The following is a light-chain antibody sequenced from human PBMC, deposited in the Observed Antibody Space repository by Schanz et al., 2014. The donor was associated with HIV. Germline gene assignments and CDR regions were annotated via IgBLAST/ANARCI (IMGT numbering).Light chain of an antibody. CDR3: HSYDHSLSGSSV. CDR2: GNK. J-gene: IGLJ1*01. Sequence: QSVLTQPPSVSGAPGQRVTISCTGSRSNIGAVYDVHWYQQGPGTAPKLLIFGNKNRPSGVPDRFSGSKSGTSASLAITGLQAEDEADYYCHSYDHSLSGSSVFGTGTKLTVL. CDR1: RSNIGAVYD. V-gene: IGLV1-40*01.